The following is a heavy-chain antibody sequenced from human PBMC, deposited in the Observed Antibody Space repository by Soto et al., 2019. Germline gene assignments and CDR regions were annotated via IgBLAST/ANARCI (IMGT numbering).Heavy chain of an antibody. J-gene: IGHJ4*02. CDR3: ARAVEMATIRYYFDY. CDR2: IYYSGST. V-gene: IGHV4-59*01. CDR1: GGSISSCY. D-gene: IGHD5-12*01. Sequence: PSETLSLTCTVSGGSISSCYWSWIRQPPGKGLEWIGYIYYSGSTNYNPSLKSRVTISVDTSKNQFSLKLSSVTAADTAVYYCARAVEMATIRYYFDYWGQGTLVTVSS.